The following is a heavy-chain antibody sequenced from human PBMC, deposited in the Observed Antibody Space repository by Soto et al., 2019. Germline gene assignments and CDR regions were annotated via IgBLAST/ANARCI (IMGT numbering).Heavy chain of an antibody. CDR3: AKYPAQVPSRWGSYAFDI. J-gene: IGHJ3*02. Sequence: GGSLRLSCAASGFTFSSYAMSWVRQAPGKGLEWVSAISGSGGSTYYADSVKGRFTISRDNSKNTLYLQMNSLRAEDTAVYYCAKYPAQVPSRWGSYAFDIWGQGTMVTVSS. V-gene: IGHV3-23*01. D-gene: IGHD6-13*01. CDR1: GFTFSSYA. CDR2: ISGSGGST.